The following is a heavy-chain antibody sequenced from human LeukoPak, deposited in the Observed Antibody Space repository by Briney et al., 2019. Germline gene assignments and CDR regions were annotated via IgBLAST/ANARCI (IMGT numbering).Heavy chain of an antibody. CDR3: ARDRDYYGSGSYGDAFDI. J-gene: IGHJ3*02. D-gene: IGHD3-10*01. Sequence: GGSLRLSCAASGFTFDDYAMHWVRQAPGKGLEWVSGISWNSGSIGYADSVKGRFTISRDNAKNSLYLQMNSLRAEDTAVYYCARDRDYYGSGSYGDAFDIWGQGTMVTVSS. CDR2: ISWNSGSI. V-gene: IGHV3-9*01. CDR1: GFTFDDYA.